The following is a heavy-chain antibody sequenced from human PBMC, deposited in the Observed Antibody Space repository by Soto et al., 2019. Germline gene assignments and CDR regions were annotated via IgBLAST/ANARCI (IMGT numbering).Heavy chain of an antibody. J-gene: IGHJ5*02. CDR1: VYSFTSYW. Sequence: PGESLKISCKGSVYSFTSYWIGWVRQMPGKGLEWMGIIYPGDSDTRYSPSFQGQVTISADKSISTAFLQWNSLKASDSAMYYCATPGTSGWPNPFCSWGQGTLVTVSS. D-gene: IGHD6-19*01. V-gene: IGHV5-51*01. CDR3: ATPGTSGWPNPFCS. CDR2: IYPGDSDT.